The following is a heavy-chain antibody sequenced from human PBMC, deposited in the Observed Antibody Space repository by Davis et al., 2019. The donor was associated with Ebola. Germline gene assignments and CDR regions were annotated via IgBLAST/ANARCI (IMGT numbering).Heavy chain of an antibody. V-gene: IGHV3-33*01. CDR3: ARDVNDYVWGSYRYNWFDP. Sequence: GESLKISCDASGFTFSGYWMHWVRQAPGKGLEWVAVIWYDGSNKYYADFVKGRFTISRDNSKNTLYLQMNSLRAEDTAVYYCARDVNDYVWGSYRYNWFDPWGQGTLVTVSS. CDR2: IWYDGSNK. D-gene: IGHD3-16*02. CDR1: GFTFSGYW. J-gene: IGHJ5*02.